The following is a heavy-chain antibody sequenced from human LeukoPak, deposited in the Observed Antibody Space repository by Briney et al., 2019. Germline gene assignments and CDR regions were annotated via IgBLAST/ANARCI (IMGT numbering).Heavy chain of an antibody. CDR2: ISWNSGNI. CDR1: GFTFDDCA. D-gene: IGHD2-2*01. Sequence: GGSLRLSCAASGFTFDDCAMHWVRQAPGKGLEWVSGISWNSGNIGYADSVKGRFTISRDNAKNSLFLQMNSLRAEDTALYYCAKDYCSSTTCYYNYWGQGTLVTVSS. V-gene: IGHV3-9*01. J-gene: IGHJ4*02. CDR3: AKDYCSSTTCYYNY.